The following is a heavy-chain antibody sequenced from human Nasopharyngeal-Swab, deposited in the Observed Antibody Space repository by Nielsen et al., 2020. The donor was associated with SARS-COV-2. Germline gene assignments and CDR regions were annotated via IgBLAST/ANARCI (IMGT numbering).Heavy chain of an antibody. CDR2: ISSSSSYI. Sequence: GGSLRLSCAASGFTFSSYTMSWVRQAPGKGLEWVSSISSSSSYIYYADSVKGRFTISRDNAKNSMYLQMNSLRAEDTAVYYCARDGGGYYDSSGYYGDAFDIWGQGTMVTVSS. CDR1: GFTFSSYT. V-gene: IGHV3-21*01. CDR3: ARDGGGYYDSSGYYGDAFDI. J-gene: IGHJ3*02. D-gene: IGHD3-22*01.